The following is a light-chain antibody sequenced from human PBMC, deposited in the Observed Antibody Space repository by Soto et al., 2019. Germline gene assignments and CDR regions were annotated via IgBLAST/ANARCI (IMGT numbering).Light chain of an antibody. CDR3: QSYDSSLSVLDV. J-gene: IGLJ1*01. CDR2: GNT. CDR1: SSNIGAGYE. V-gene: IGLV1-40*01. Sequence: QSVLTQPPSVSGAPGQRVTISCTGSSSNIGAGYEVHWFQQLPGTAPKLLIYGNTNRPSGVPDRFSGSKSDTSASLAITGLQPEDEADYYCQSYDSSLSVLDVFGTGTKLTVL.